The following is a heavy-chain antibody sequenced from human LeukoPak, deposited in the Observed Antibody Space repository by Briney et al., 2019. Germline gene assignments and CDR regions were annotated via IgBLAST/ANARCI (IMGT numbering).Heavy chain of an antibody. CDR3: AKDLSPGLLLVPAPPRPPMDV. J-gene: IGHJ6*02. CDR2: ISGSGGST. CDR1: GFTFSSYA. D-gene: IGHD2-2*01. V-gene: IGHV3-23*01. Sequence: GGSLRLSCAASGFTFSSYAMSWVRQAPGKGLEWVSAISGSGGSTYYADSVKGRFTISRDNSKNTLYLQMNSLRAEDTAVYYCAKDLSPGLLLVPAPPRPPMDVWGQGTTVTVSS.